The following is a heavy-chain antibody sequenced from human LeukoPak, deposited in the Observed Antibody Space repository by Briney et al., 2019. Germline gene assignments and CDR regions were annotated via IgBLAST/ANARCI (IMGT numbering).Heavy chain of an antibody. V-gene: IGHV3-30*18. J-gene: IGHJ4*02. CDR2: ISYDGSHK. D-gene: IGHD3-10*01. Sequence: GGSLRLSCAASGFTFSSFGMHWVRQAPGKGLEWVALISYDGSHKSYADSVKGRFTISRDNSENTLYLQMNSLRSEDTAVYYCAKYRVRGSGSYVDFDYWGQGTLVTVSS. CDR3: AKYRVRGSGSYVDFDY. CDR1: GFTFSSFG.